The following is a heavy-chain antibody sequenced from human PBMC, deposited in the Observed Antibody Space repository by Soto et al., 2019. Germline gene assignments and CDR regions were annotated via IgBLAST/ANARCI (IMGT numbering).Heavy chain of an antibody. Sequence: SETLSLTCAVSGGSISSSNWWSWVLQPPGKGLEWIGEIYHSGSTNYNPSLKSRVTISVDKSKNQFSLKLSSVTAADTAVYYCARVSGSYYYGMDVWGQGTTVTVS. CDR3: ARVSGSYYYGMDV. V-gene: IGHV4-4*02. J-gene: IGHJ6*02. CDR1: GGSISSSNW. D-gene: IGHD1-26*01. CDR2: IYHSGST.